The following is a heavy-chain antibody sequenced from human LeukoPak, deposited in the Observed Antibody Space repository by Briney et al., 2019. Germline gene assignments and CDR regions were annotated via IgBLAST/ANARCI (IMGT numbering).Heavy chain of an antibody. CDR2: INHSGST. CDR3: ARHSRGGIYDILTGYYSRLFDH. Sequence: SETLSLTCAVYGGSFSGYYWSWIRQPPGKGLEWIGEINHSGSTNYNPSLKSRVTISVDTSKNQYSLKLSSVTAADTAVYYCARHSRGGIYDILTGYYSRLFDHWGQGTLVTVSS. D-gene: IGHD3-9*01. CDR1: GGSFSGYY. J-gene: IGHJ4*02. V-gene: IGHV4-34*01.